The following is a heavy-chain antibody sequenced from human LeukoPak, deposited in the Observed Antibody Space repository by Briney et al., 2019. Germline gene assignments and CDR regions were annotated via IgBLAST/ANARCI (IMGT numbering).Heavy chain of an antibody. J-gene: IGHJ4*02. Sequence: GGSQTLSCATSCLTFNNAWMSWVRQAPGKGLEWVGHIKSKTDGGTADYAAHVTGIFTISRDDSKNTLYLLMNSLKAEATAVYYCTCHDGIYWGQGTLVTVSS. CDR2: IKSKTDGGTA. V-gene: IGHV3-15*07. CDR3: TCHDGIY. CDR1: CLTFNNAW. D-gene: IGHD5-24*01.